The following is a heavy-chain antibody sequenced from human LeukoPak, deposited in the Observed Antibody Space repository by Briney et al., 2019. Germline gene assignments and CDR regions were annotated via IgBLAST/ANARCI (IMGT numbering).Heavy chain of an antibody. CDR2: IGTAGDT. CDR3: ARVDGSGSYFGY. Sequence: GGSLRLSCAASGFTFSSYDMHWVRQATGKGLEWVSAIGTAGDTYYPDSVKGRFTISRENAKNSLYLQMNSLTAGDTAVYCCARVDGSGSYFGYWGRGTLVTVSS. V-gene: IGHV3-13*01. D-gene: IGHD3-10*01. CDR1: GFTFSSYD. J-gene: IGHJ4*02.